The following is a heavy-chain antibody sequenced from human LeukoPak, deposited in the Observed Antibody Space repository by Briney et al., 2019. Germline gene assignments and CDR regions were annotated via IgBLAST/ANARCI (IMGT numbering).Heavy chain of an antibody. CDR3: TTRDPNAFDI. CDR1: GFTFSSYE. Sequence: GGSLRLSCAGSGFTFSSYEMNWVRQAPGKGLEWVGRIRSKANSYATAYAASVKGRFTISRDDSKNTAYLQMNSLKTEDTAVYYCTTRDPNAFDIWGQGTMVTVSS. CDR2: IRSKANSYAT. V-gene: IGHV3-73*01. J-gene: IGHJ3*02.